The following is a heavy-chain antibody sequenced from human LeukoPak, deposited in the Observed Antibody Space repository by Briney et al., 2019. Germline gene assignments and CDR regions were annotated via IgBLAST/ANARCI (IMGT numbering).Heavy chain of an antibody. V-gene: IGHV3-48*03. CDR3: AREVAYYFDY. Sequence: GGSLRLSCAASGFAFGTYAMHWVRQAPGKGLEWVSYISSSGSTTFYADSVKGRFTMFRDNAKNSLYLQMNSLRAEDTAVYYCAREVAYYFDYWGQGTLVTVSS. J-gene: IGHJ4*02. CDR2: ISSSGSTT. CDR1: GFAFGTYA. D-gene: IGHD5-12*01.